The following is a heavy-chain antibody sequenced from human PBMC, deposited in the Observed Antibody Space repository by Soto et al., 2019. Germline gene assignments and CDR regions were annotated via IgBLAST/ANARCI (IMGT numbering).Heavy chain of an antibody. D-gene: IGHD2-2*01. J-gene: IGHJ3*02. CDR3: ARAGGKYCSSTSCYDDAFDI. CDR2: ISAYNGNT. CDR1: GYTFTSYG. V-gene: IGHV1-18*01. Sequence: QVQLVQSGAEVKKPGASVKVSCKASGYTFTSYGISWVRQAPGQGLEWMGWISAYNGNTNYAQKLQGRVTMTTDTSTSTAYMELRSVRSDDTAVYYCARAGGKYCSSTSCYDDAFDIWGQGTMVTVSS.